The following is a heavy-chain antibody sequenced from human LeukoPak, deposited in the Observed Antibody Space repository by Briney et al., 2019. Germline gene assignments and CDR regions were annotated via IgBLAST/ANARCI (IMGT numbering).Heavy chain of an antibody. CDR2: IDPNTGGT. Sequence: ASVTVSCKASGYTFTNYYIHWVRQAPGQGLEWMGRIDPNTGGTKSAKNFQGRVTMTRDTSISTAYMALSGLRSDDTAVYYCASLYDIVGTTVDYWGQGTLVTVSS. V-gene: IGHV1-2*06. D-gene: IGHD1-26*01. CDR1: GYTFTNYY. CDR3: ASLYDIVGTTVDY. J-gene: IGHJ4*02.